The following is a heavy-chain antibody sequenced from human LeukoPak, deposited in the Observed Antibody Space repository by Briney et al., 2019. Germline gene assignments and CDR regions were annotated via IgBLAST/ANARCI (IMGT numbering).Heavy chain of an antibody. D-gene: IGHD6-19*01. CDR2: IIPILGIA. J-gene: IGHJ4*02. V-gene: IGHV1-69*04. CDR1: GGTFSSYA. Sequence: ASVKVSCKASGGTFSSYAISWVRQAPGQGLEWMGRIIPILGIANYAHKFQGRVTITADKSTSTAYMELSSLRSEDTAVYYCARDNSSGWLKAPWNWGQGTLVTVSS. CDR3: ARDNSSGWLKAPWN.